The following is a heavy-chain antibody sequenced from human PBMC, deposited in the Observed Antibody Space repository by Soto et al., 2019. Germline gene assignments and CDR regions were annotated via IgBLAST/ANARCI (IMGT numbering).Heavy chain of an antibody. Sequence: QVQLVQSGAEVKKPGASVKVSCKASGYTFTSYDINWVRQATGQGLEWMGWMNPNSGNTGYAQKFQGRVTMTRNTSISTAYMELSSLRSEDTAVYYCARGDPHTAMVMYLVDVWGQGTTVTVSS. D-gene: IGHD5-18*01. CDR2: MNPNSGNT. CDR1: GYTFTSYD. CDR3: ARGDPHTAMVMYLVDV. J-gene: IGHJ6*02. V-gene: IGHV1-8*01.